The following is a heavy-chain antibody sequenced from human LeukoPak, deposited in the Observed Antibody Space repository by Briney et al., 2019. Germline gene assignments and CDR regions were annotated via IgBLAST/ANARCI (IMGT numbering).Heavy chain of an antibody. D-gene: IGHD6-19*01. Sequence: SETLSLTCTVSGDSISSSSYYWGWIRKPPGKGLEWIGSIYYSGSTYYHPSLKSRVTISVDTSKNQLSLKLSSVTAADTAVYYCARHLGYSSGWYYFDYWGQGTLVTVSS. J-gene: IGHJ4*02. CDR2: IYYSGST. CDR1: GDSISSSSYY. CDR3: ARHLGYSSGWYYFDY. V-gene: IGHV4-39*01.